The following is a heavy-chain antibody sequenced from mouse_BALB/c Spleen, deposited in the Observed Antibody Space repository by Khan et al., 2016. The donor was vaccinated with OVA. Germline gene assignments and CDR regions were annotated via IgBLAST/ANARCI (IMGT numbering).Heavy chain of an antibody. J-gene: IGHJ3*01. D-gene: IGHD2-1*01. V-gene: IGHV1S132*01. CDR1: GYTFTSYW. CDR3: ARVYFGNCDFAY. Sequence: QVQLQQSGAELVKPGASVKLSCKTSGYTFTSYWIQWVKQRPGQGLGWIGQIFPGTGTTNYNENFKGKATLTVDTSSNTAYLQFSSLTSEDSAVLFGARVYFGNCDFAYWGQGTLVTGSP. CDR2: IFPGTGTT.